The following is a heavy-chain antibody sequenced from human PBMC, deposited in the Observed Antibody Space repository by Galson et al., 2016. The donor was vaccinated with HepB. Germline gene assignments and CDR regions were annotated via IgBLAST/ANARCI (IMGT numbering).Heavy chain of an antibody. D-gene: IGHD1/OR15-1a*01. V-gene: IGHV3-23*01. Sequence: SLRLSCAASGFTFTSYAMSWVRQAPGKGLEWVSAISGGGGSTYYADSVKGRFTISRDNSKNTVYLQMNSLRAEDTALYYCAKSMNWNNHLLLFWGQGTLATVSS. CDR1: GFTFTSYA. J-gene: IGHJ4*02. CDR3: AKSMNWNNHLLLF. CDR2: ISGGGGST.